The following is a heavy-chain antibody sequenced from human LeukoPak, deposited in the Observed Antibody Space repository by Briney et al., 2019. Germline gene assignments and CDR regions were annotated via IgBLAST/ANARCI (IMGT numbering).Heavy chain of an antibody. V-gene: IGHV3-30*02. J-gene: IGHJ4*02. D-gene: IGHD2/OR15-2a*01. CDR3: AKDSAKKYDDY. CDR1: GFTFSSYG. Sequence: GGSLRLSCAASGFTFSSYGMHWVRQAPGKGLEWVAFMRYDGSNRNYADSVKGRFTISRDNSKSTLYLQMNSLRAEDTAVYYCAKDSAKKYDDYWGQGTLVTVSS. CDR2: MRYDGSNR.